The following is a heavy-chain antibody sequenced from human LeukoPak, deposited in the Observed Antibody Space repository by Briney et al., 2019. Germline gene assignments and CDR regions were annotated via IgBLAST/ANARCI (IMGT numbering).Heavy chain of an antibody. V-gene: IGHV3-43*02. Sequence: GGSLRLSCAASGFTFDDYAMHWVRQAPGKGLEWVSLISGDGGSTYYADSVKGRFTISRDNSKNSLYLQMNSLRTEDTALNYCAKGPEMATRWGQGTLVTVSS. CDR3: AKGPEMATR. CDR2: ISGDGGST. CDR1: GFTFDDYA. D-gene: IGHD5-24*01. J-gene: IGHJ4*02.